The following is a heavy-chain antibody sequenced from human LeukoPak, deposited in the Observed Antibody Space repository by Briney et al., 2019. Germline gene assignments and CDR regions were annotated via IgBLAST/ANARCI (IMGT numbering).Heavy chain of an antibody. CDR1: GGSISSSNW. CDR2: IYHSGST. CDR3: ARETIYGSGSYYRGAFDI. D-gene: IGHD3-10*01. J-gene: IGHJ3*02. V-gene: IGHV4-4*02. Sequence: TSETLSLTCAVSGGSISSSNWWSWVRQPPGKGLEWIGEIYHSGSTNYNPSLKSRVTISVYKSKNQFSLKLSSVTAADTAVYYCARETIYGSGSYYRGAFDIWGQGTMVTVSS.